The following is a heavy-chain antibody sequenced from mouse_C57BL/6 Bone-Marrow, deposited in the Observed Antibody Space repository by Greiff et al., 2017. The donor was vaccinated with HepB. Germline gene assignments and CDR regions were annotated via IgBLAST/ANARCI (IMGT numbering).Heavy chain of an antibody. D-gene: IGHD2-12*01. J-gene: IGHJ3*01. Sequence: VQLQQSGAELARPGASVKLSCKASGYTFTSYGISWVKQRTGQGLEWIGEIYPRSGNTYYNEKFKGKATLTADKSSSTAYMELRSLTSEDSAVYFCARSGDYSRFAYWGQGTLVTVSA. CDR1: GYTFTSYG. V-gene: IGHV1-81*01. CDR2: IYPRSGNT. CDR3: ARSGDYSRFAY.